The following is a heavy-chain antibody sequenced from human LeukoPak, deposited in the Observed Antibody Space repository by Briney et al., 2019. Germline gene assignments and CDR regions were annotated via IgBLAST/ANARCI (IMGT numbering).Heavy chain of an antibody. Sequence: ASVKVSCKASGYTFTGYYMHWVRQAPGQGLEWMGWINPNSGGTNYAQEFQGRVTMTRDTSISTAYMELSRLRSDDTAVYYCARDGIYSSGYDYWGQGTLVTVSS. J-gene: IGHJ4*02. CDR3: ARDGIYSSGYDY. D-gene: IGHD5-18*01. CDR1: GYTFTGYY. CDR2: INPNSGGT. V-gene: IGHV1-2*02.